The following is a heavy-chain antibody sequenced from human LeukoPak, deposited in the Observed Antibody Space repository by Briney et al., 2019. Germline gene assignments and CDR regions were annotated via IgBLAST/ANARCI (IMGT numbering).Heavy chain of an antibody. D-gene: IGHD6-19*01. CDR1: GYTFTSYD. Sequence: GASAKVSCKASGYTFTSYDINWVRQATGQGLEWMGWMNPNSGNTGYAQKFQGRVTITRNTSISTAYMELSSLRSEDTAVYYCARGGSSGWYGGYYYYYMDVWGKGTTVTVSS. CDR2: MNPNSGNT. V-gene: IGHV1-8*03. CDR3: ARGGSSGWYGGYYYYYMDV. J-gene: IGHJ6*03.